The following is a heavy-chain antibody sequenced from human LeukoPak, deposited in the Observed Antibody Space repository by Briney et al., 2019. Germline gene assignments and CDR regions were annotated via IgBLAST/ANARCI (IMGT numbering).Heavy chain of an antibody. CDR1: GYTFTSYG. J-gene: IGHJ3*02. CDR2: ISAYNGNT. V-gene: IGHV1-18*01. CDR3: ARGVNIHYDILTGYLDAFDI. Sequence: GASVKVSCKASGYTFTSYGISWVRQAPGQGLEWMGWISAYNGNTNYAQKLQGRVTMTTDTSTSTAYMELRSLRSDDTAVYYCARGVNIHYDILTGYLDAFDIWGQGTMVTVSS. D-gene: IGHD3-9*01.